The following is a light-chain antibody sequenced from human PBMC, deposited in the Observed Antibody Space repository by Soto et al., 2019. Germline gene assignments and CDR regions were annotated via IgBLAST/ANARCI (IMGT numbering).Light chain of an antibody. CDR2: DNT. J-gene: IGLJ3*02. Sequence: QSVLTQPPSVSGAPGQRVTISCTASSSNIGAGYDVHWYQQLPGTAPKLLIYDNTNRPSGVPDRFSGSKSGTSASLAITGLQAEDEADYYCQSYDTSLSGAVFGGGTKVTVL. CDR1: SSNIGAGYD. V-gene: IGLV1-40*01. CDR3: QSYDTSLSGAV.